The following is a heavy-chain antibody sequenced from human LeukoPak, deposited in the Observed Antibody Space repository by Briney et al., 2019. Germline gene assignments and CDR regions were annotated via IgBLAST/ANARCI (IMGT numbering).Heavy chain of an antibody. CDR3: ARAVRAAASQVLPTRSYYYYYYMDV. CDR2: IIPIFGTA. CDR1: GGTFSSYA. Sequence: ASVKVSCKASGGTFSSYAISWVRQAPGQGLEWMGGIIPIFGTANYAQKFQGRVTITTDESTSTAYMELSSLRSEDTAVYYCARAVRAAASQVLPTRSYYYYYYMDVWGKGTTVTVSS. V-gene: IGHV1-69*05. D-gene: IGHD6-13*01. J-gene: IGHJ6*03.